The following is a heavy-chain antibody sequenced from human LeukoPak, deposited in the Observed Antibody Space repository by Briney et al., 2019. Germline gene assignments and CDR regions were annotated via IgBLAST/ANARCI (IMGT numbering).Heavy chain of an antibody. D-gene: IGHD6-19*01. CDR3: ARAKVRSSGWLDAFDL. V-gene: IGHV3-30-3*01. J-gene: IGHJ3*01. CDR2: ISYDGSNK. Sequence: GGSLRLSCAASGFTFSSYAMHWVRQAPGKGLEWVAVISYDGSNKYYADSVKGRFTISRDNSKNTLYLQMNSLRAEDTAVYYCARAKVRSSGWLDAFDLWGQGTMVTVSS. CDR1: GFTFSSYA.